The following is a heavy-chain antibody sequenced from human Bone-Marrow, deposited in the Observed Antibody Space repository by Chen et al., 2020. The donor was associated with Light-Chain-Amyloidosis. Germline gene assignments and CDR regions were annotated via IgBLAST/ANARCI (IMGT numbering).Heavy chain of an antibody. CDR1: GYTFPNYW. J-gene: IGHJ4*02. V-gene: IGHV5-51*01. CDR3: ARRRDGYNFDY. D-gene: IGHD5-12*01. Sequence: EVQLEQSGPEVTKPGESLKISCKGSGYTFPNYWIGWVRQMPGKGLEWMGVIYPDYSDARYSPSFEGQVTISADKSITTAYLQWRSLKASDTAMYYCARRRDGYNFDYWGQGTLVTVSS. CDR2: IYPDYSDA.